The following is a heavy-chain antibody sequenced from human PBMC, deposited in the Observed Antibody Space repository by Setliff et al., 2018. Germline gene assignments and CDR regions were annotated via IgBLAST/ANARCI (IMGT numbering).Heavy chain of an antibody. CDR2: IYPGDSDT. V-gene: IGHV5-51*01. J-gene: IGHJ4*02. D-gene: IGHD6-6*01. CDR3: ARDSGSPLDY. CDR1: GYTFTTYW. Sequence: PGESLKISCKASGYTFTTYWLGWVRQTPGKGLEWMGSIYPGDSDTRYRPSFQGQVTISADKSISTAYLQWSSLKASDTAMYYCARDSGSPLDYWGQGTLVTVSS.